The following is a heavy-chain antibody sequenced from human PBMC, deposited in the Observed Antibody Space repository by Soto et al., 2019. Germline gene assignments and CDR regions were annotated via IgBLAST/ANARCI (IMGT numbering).Heavy chain of an antibody. V-gene: IGHV5-51*01. CDR1: GYSFTSYW. CDR2: IYPGDSDT. J-gene: IGHJ4*02. Sequence: GESLKISCKGSGYSFTSYWIGWVRQMPGKGLEWMGIIYPGDSDTRHSPSFQGQVTISADKSISTAYLQWSSLKASNTAMYYCERLRIAARSYFDYWGQGTLVTVSS. CDR3: ERLRIAARSYFDY. D-gene: IGHD6-6*01.